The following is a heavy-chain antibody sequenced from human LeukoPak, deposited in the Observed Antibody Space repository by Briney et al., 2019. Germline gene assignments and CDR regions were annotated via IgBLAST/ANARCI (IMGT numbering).Heavy chain of an antibody. Sequence: SVKVSCKASGGTFSSYAISWVRQAPGQGLEWMGGIIPIFGTANYAQKFQGRVTITTDESTSTAYMELSSLRSEDTALYYRASRDPQGAFDIWGQGTMVTVSS. V-gene: IGHV1-69*05. CDR3: ASRDPQGAFDI. CDR2: IIPIFGTA. J-gene: IGHJ3*02. CDR1: GGTFSSYA.